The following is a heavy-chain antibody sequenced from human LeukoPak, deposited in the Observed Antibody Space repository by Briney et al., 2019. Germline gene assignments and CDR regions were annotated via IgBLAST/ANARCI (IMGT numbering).Heavy chain of an antibody. CDR1: GFTFSNNG. D-gene: IGHD2-2*01. V-gene: IGHV3-23*01. Sequence: GGSLRLSCAASGFTFSNNGMSWVRQSAGRGLEWVSGISGGGDTTYYAESVKGRFTISRDNSKNTLYLQMNSLRAEDTAVYYCAKRYCTSTKCYQLDYWGQGTLVTVSS. CDR2: ISGGGDTT. J-gene: IGHJ4*02. CDR3: AKRYCTSTKCYQLDY.